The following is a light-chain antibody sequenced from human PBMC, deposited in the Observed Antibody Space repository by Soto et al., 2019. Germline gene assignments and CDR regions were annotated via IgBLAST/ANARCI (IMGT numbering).Light chain of an antibody. CDR2: DAS. V-gene: IGKV1-5*01. J-gene: IGKJ5*01. Sequence: IQVLQCPTKLCAAIGDSFRISWRASESIRTWLAWYQPKPGKAPKFLIYDASTLQSGVPSRFSGSGSGTEFTLNISSLQPDEFATYYCQHHSSWLITCAQGTRLEIK. CDR3: QHHSSWLIT. CDR1: ESIRTW.